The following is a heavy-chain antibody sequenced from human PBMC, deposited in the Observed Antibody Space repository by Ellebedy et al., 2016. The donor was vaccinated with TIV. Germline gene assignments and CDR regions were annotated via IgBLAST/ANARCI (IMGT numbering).Heavy chain of an antibody. V-gene: IGHV1-69*13. J-gene: IGHJ3*02. CDR3: AKKYSDSSDIDLDAFDI. CDR1: GGTFSSYA. Sequence: SVKVSCXASGGTFSSYAISWVRQTPGEGLELMGGFIPLFGTANYAQKFQGRVTITADDSTSTVYMELSSLRSEDTAVYYCAKKYSDSSDIDLDAFDIWGQGTMVTVSS. D-gene: IGHD6-6*01. CDR2: FIPLFGTA.